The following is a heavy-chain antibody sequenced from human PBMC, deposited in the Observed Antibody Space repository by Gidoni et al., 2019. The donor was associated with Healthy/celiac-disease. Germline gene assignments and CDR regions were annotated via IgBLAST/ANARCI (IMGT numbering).Heavy chain of an antibody. V-gene: IGHV3-30*18. CDR2: ISYDRSNK. J-gene: IGHJ4*02. CDR3: AKERWELLFDY. CDR1: GSTFSSYG. D-gene: IGHD1-26*01. Sequence: VQLVESGGGVVTPGGSLRPSSAAPGSTFSSYGMHWVRQAPGQGLGLVAVISYDRSNKYYADSVKGRFTISRDNSKNTLYLQMNSLRAEDTAVYYCAKERWELLFDYWGQGTLVTVSS.